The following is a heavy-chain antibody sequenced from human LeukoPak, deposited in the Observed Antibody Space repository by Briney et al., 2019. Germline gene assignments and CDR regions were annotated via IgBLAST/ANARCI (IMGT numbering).Heavy chain of an antibody. CDR3: AKDGAMAAAGYYFDY. V-gene: IGHV3-30*18. Sequence: GGSLRLSCAASAFPFRNYAMHWLRQAPGKGLEWVAVIASDGNDKHLADSVKGRFTISRDNSRNTLFLQMNSLRTEDTAVYYCAKDGAMAAAGYYFDYWGQGTPVTVSS. J-gene: IGHJ4*02. CDR1: AFPFRNYA. CDR2: IASDGNDK. D-gene: IGHD6-13*01.